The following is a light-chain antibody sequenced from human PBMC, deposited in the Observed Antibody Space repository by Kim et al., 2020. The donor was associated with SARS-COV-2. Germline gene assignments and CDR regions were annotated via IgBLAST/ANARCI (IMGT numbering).Light chain of an antibody. CDR1: SSNIGAGYD. CDR3: QSYDTSLSGYV. J-gene: IGLJ1*01. V-gene: IGLV1-40*01. Sequence: QPVLTQPPSVSGAPGQRVTISCAGSSSNIGAGYDVHWYQQLPGTAPKVLIYAYNNRPSGVPDRFSGSKSGTSASLAITGLQAEDEADYYCQSYDTSLSGYVFGTGTKVTVL. CDR2: AYN.